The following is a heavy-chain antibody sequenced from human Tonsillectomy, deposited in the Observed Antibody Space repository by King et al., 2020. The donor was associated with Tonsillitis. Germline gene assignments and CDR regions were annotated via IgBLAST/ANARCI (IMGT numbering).Heavy chain of an antibody. CDR3: ATSLGDIVVVVASPFDAFDI. CDR1: GGSISSSSYY. D-gene: IGHD2-15*01. V-gene: IGHV4-39*01. Sequence: QLPESGPGLVKPSETLSLTCTVSGGSISSSSYYWGWIRQPPGKGLEWIGSIYYSGSTYYNPSLKSRVTISVDTSKNQFSLKLSSVTAADTAVYYCATSLGDIVVVVASPFDAFDIWGQGTMVTVSS. J-gene: IGHJ3*02. CDR2: IYYSGST.